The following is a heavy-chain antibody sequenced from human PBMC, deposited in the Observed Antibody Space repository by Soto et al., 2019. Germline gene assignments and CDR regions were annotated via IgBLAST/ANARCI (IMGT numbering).Heavy chain of an antibody. V-gene: IGHV3-73*02. Sequence: EVQLVESGGGLVQPGGSLKLSCAASGVTFSGSAMHWVRQASGKGLEWVGRIRSKANIYATEYAASVKGRFTISRDDSKNTAYLQMNSLKTEDTAVYYCTRPAREYSSSSDYWGQGTLVTVSS. CDR3: TRPAREYSSSSDY. D-gene: IGHD6-6*01. CDR2: IRSKANIYAT. J-gene: IGHJ4*02. CDR1: GVTFSGSA.